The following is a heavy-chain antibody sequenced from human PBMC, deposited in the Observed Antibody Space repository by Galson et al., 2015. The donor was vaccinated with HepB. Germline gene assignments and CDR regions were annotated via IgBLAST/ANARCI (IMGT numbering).Heavy chain of an antibody. V-gene: IGHV4-39*07. CDR2: IYYSGST. CDR3: ARDRDPGMGDY. Sequence: ETLSLTCTVSGGSISRSSYSWNWIRQPPGKRLEWIGNIYYSGSTYYNPSLRSRVTISVDTSKNRFSLKLRSVTAADTAVYYCARDRDPGMGDYWGQGTLVTVSS. CDR1: GGSISRSSYS. D-gene: IGHD1-14*01. J-gene: IGHJ4*02.